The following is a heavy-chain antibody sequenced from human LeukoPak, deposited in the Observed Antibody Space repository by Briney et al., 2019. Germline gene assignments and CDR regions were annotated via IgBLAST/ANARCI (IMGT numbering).Heavy chain of an antibody. V-gene: IGHV4-39*01. J-gene: IGHJ4*02. CDR2: IYYSGST. CDR3: ARTKYYYNSSGFDY. Sequence: SETLSLTCTVSGGSISSSSYYWGWIRQPPGKGLEWTGSIYYSGSTYYNPSLKSRVTISVDTSKNQFSLKLSSVTAADTAVYYCARTKYYYNSSGFDYWGQGTLVTVSS. D-gene: IGHD3-22*01. CDR1: GGSISSSSYY.